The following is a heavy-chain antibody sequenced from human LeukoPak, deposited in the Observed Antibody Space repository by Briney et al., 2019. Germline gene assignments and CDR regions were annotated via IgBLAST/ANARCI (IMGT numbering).Heavy chain of an antibody. J-gene: IGHJ6*02. V-gene: IGHV3-21*01. CDR2: ISSSSSYI. Sequence: GGSLRLSCAASGFTFSSYSMNWVRQAPGKGLVWVSSISSSSSYIYYADSVKGRFTISRDNAKNSLYLQMNSLRAEDTAVYYCAREKGPYYYGSGSDYGMDVWGQGTTVTVSS. D-gene: IGHD3-10*01. CDR1: GFTFSSYS. CDR3: AREKGPYYYGSGSDYGMDV.